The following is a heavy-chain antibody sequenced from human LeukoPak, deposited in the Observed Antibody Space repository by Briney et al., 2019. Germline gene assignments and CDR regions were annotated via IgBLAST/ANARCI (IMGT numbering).Heavy chain of an antibody. J-gene: IGHJ4*02. CDR2: IRTKSDGETT. CDR1: GLSFSHAR. D-gene: IGHD6-19*01. V-gene: IGHV3-15*01. Sequence: GGSLRLSCAASGLSFSHARMSWVRQAPGKGLEWVGRIRTKSDGETTEYAAPGKGRFTISRDDSENMLYLQMSYLKTEDTAVYYCTTVAQWWGQGTLVSVSS. CDR3: TTVAQW.